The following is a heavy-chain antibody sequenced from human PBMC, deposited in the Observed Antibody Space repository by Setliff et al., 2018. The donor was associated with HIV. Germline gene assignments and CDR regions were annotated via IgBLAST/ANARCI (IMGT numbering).Heavy chain of an antibody. CDR3: ARSPDPYSGTTDY. CDR2: MNPNSGRA. J-gene: IGHJ4*02. V-gene: IGHV1-8*02. D-gene: IGHD1-26*01. CDR1: GYTFTNYD. Sequence: AASVKVSCKASGYTFTNYDISWVRQSPGQGLEWLGWMNPNSGRAGSAQMFQGRLTMTRDTSTSTAYMELSSLTSDDTAIYYCARSPDPYSGTTDYWGQGTLVTVSS.